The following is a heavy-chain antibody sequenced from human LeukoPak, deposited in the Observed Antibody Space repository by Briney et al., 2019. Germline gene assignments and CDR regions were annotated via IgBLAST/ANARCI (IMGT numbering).Heavy chain of an antibody. V-gene: IGHV3-11*05. D-gene: IGHD7-27*01. Sequence: GGSLRLSCAASGFTFSDYYMTWIRQAPGKGLEWISHINFGGSHTNYAASVKGRFTISRDNVNNSLYLHMNSLRAEDTAVYYCARGATLGYWGRGTLVTVSS. CDR3: ARGATLGY. J-gene: IGHJ4*02. CDR2: INFGGSHT. CDR1: GFTFSDYY.